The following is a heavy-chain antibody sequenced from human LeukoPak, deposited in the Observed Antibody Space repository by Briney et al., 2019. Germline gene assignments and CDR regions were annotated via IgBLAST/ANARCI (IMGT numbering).Heavy chain of an antibody. CDR2: IYPGDSDT. CDR1: GYRFTSYW. Sequence: GESLKISCKGSGYRFTSYWIGWVRQMPGKGLEWMGTIYPGDSDTRYSPSFQGRVTISADKSIRTAYLQWSSLKASDTATYYCARPLDYDDSFDIWGQGTMVTVSS. J-gene: IGHJ3*02. V-gene: IGHV5-51*01. D-gene: IGHD3-16*01. CDR3: ARPLDYDDSFDI.